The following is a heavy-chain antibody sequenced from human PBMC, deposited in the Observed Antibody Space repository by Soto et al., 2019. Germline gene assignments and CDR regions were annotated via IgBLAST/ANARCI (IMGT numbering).Heavy chain of an antibody. Sequence: AVGSLRLSCAASGFIFSTYAMNWVRQAPGKGLEWVSAISSSGDSTYYAESVRGRFTISRDNSINTLYLQMRSLRPEDTAVYYCAHPRGYGVFDAVDIWGQGTMVTVSS. D-gene: IGHD4-17*01. CDR2: ISSSGDST. J-gene: IGHJ3*02. CDR1: GFIFSTYA. CDR3: AHPRGYGVFDAVDI. V-gene: IGHV3-23*01.